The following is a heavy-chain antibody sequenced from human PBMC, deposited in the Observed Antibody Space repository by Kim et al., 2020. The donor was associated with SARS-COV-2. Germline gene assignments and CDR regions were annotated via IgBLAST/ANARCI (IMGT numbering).Heavy chain of an antibody. V-gene: IGHV3-53*01. J-gene: IGHJ3*02. Sequence: YCDSVKDLFTISRDNSENTLYLQMNSLRAEDTAVYYCARGVYSSSLSLDIWGQGTMVTVSS. CDR3: ARGVYSSSLSLDI. D-gene: IGHD6-6*01.